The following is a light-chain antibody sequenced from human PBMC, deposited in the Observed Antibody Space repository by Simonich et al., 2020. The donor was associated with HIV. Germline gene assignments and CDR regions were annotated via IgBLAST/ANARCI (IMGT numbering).Light chain of an antibody. Sequence: DIVMTQSPLSLPVTPGEPASISCRSSQSLLHSDGKTYLYWCLQKPGQSPQFLIYEVSNRFSGVPDRFSGSGSGTDFTLTISSLEPEDFAVYYCQQRSSWLITFGQGTRLGIK. J-gene: IGKJ5*01. CDR1: QSLLHSDGKTY. V-gene: IGKV2D-29*02. CDR2: EVS. CDR3: QQRSSWLIT.